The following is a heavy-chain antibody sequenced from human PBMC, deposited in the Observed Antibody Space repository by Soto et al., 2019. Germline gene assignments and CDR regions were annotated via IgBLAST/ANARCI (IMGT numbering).Heavy chain of an antibody. CDR2: ISSSGSTI. Sequence: GGSLRLSCAASGFTFSDYYMSWIRQAPGKGLEWVSYISSSGSTIYYADSVKGRFTISRDNAKNSLYLQMNSLRAEDTAVYYCARDHGDYRKYYYYYYIDVWGKGTTVSVSS. V-gene: IGHV3-11*01. D-gene: IGHD4-17*01. CDR1: GFTFSDYY. J-gene: IGHJ6*03. CDR3: ARDHGDYRKYYYYYYIDV.